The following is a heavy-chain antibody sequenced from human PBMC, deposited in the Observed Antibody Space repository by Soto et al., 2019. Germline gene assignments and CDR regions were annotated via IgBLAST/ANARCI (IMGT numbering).Heavy chain of an antibody. Sequence: SETLSLTCSVSGGSINRSPYYWDWIRQSPGKGLEWIGSIYETGITNHNPLLKSRVTMTVDTSRNQFSLKLSSVIAADTAVYYCARHGGFCTTTGCHEYFQYWGQGALVTVSA. CDR2: IYETGIT. CDR3: ARHGGFCTTTGCHEYFQY. V-gene: IGHV4-39*01. D-gene: IGHD1-26*01. CDR1: GGSINRSPYY. J-gene: IGHJ1*01.